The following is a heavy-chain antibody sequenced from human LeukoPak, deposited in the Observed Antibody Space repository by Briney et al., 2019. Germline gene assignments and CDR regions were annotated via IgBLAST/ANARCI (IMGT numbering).Heavy chain of an antibody. V-gene: IGHV4-34*01. CDR1: GGSFSGYY. Sequence: SETLSLTCAVYGGSFSGYYWSWIRQPPGKGLEWIGEINHSGSTNYNPSLKSRVTISVDTSKNQFSLKLSSVTAADTAVYYCAGQPLYYYDIWGQGTLVTVSS. J-gene: IGHJ4*02. CDR3: AGQPLYYYDI. D-gene: IGHD3-22*01. CDR2: INHSGST.